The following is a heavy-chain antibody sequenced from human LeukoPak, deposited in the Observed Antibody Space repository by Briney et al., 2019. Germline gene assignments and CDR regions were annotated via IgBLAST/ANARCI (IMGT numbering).Heavy chain of an antibody. J-gene: IGHJ4*02. V-gene: IGHV3-23*01. D-gene: IGHD6-19*01. CDR2: ISPSGGST. CDR1: GVTFSNYG. Sequence: GGSLRLSCAASGVTFSNYGMSWVRQAPGKGLEWVSDISPSGGSTYYADSVKGRLTISRDNSKNTLYLHMNSLRAEDTAVYYCAKRTSIAVAYYFDYWGQGTLVTVSS. CDR3: AKRTSIAVAYYFDY.